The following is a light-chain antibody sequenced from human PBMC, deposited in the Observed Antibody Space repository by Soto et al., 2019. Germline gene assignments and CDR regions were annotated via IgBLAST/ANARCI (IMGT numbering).Light chain of an antibody. CDR1: QNIRNH. J-gene: IGKJ3*01. Sequence: DIQMTQSPFSLSASVGDRVTITCRASQNIRNHLGWFQQKPGKAPKSLIYDASSLQSGVPSKFSGSGSGTDFTLTISNLQPEDSAIYYCQQYESYPYTFGPGTKVEIK. V-gene: IGKV1-16*02. CDR3: QQYESYPYT. CDR2: DAS.